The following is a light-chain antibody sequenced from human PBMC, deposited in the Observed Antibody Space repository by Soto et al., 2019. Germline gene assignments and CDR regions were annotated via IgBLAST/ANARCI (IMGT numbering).Light chain of an antibody. J-gene: IGLJ2*01. Sequence: QSALTQPASVSGSPGQSITISCTGTSSDVGGYNYVSWYQQHPGKAPKLMIYDVSNRPSGVSNRFSGSKSGNTASLTISGLQALDEADYYCSSYTSSSTLDVVFGGGTKLTVL. CDR3: SSYTSSSTLDVV. V-gene: IGLV2-14*01. CDR2: DVS. CDR1: SSDVGGYNY.